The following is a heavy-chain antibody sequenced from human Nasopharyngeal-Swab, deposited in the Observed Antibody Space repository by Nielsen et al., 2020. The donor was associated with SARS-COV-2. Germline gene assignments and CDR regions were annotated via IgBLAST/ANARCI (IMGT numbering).Heavy chain of an antibody. CDR2: IGTAGDT. D-gene: IGHD3-10*01. CDR1: GFTSSSYD. CDR3: ARVRYYGSGRNRYYYYGMDV. J-gene: IGHJ6*02. Sequence: ASLNISCAASGFTSSSYDMHWVRHATGKGLKWVSAIGTAGDTYYPGSVKGRFTISRENAKNSLYLQMNSLRAGETAVYYCARVRYYGSGRNRYYYYGMDVWGQGTTVTVSS. V-gene: IGHV3-13*01.